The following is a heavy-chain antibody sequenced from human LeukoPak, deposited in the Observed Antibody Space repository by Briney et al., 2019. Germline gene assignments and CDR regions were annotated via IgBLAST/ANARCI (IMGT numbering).Heavy chain of an antibody. Sequence: SETLSLTCAVYGGSFSGYYWSWIRQPPGKGLEWIGEINHSGSTNYNPSLKSRVTISVDTSKNQFSLKLSSVTAADTAVYYCATRYCSSTSCILYAFDIWGQGTMVTVSS. CDR1: GGSFSGYY. J-gene: IGHJ3*02. CDR3: ATRYCSSTSCILYAFDI. D-gene: IGHD2-2*01. CDR2: INHSGST. V-gene: IGHV4-34*01.